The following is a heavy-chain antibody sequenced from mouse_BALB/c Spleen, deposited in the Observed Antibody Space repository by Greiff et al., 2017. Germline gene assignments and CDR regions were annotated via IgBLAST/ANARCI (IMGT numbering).Heavy chain of an antibody. Sequence: EVQVVESGGGLVQPGGSLKLSCAASGFTFSSYGMSWVRQTPDKRLELVATINSNGGSTYYPDSVKGRFTISRDNAKNTLYLQMSSLKSEDTAMYYCASQGITSFYAMDYWGQGTSVTVSS. J-gene: IGHJ4*01. CDR1: GFTFSSYG. V-gene: IGHV5-6-3*01. D-gene: IGHD2-4*01. CDR2: INSNGGST. CDR3: ASQGITSFYAMDY.